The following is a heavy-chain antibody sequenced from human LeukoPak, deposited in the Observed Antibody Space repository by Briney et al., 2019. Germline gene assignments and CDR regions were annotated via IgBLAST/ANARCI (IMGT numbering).Heavy chain of an antibody. CDR2: IYYSGST. V-gene: IGHV4-59*01. CDR3: ARGDSSGWYNWFDP. D-gene: IGHD6-19*01. CDR1: GGSISSYY. J-gene: IGHJ5*02. Sequence: SETLSLTCTVSGGSISSYYWSWIRQPLGKGLEWIGYIYYSGSTNYNPSLKSRVTISVDTSKNQFSLKLSSVTAADTAVYYCARGDSSGWYNWFDPWGQGTLVTVSS.